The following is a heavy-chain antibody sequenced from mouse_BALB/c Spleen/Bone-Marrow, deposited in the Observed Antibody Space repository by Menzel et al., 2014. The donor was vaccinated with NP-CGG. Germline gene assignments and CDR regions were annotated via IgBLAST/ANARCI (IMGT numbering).Heavy chain of an antibody. CDR2: ISSGGSYT. CDR3: ARQGVPRDGYTWFTF. CDR1: GFTFSNYA. D-gene: IGHD2-3*01. J-gene: IGHJ3*01. V-gene: IGHV5-9-3*01. Sequence: EVKLMESGGDLVKPGGSLKLSCAASGFTFSNYAMSWVRQTPEKRLEWVASISSGGSYTYYTDSVKGRFTISRDNAKNTLYLQMSSLRSEDTAIYYCARQGVPRDGYTWFTFWGQGSPVTVSA.